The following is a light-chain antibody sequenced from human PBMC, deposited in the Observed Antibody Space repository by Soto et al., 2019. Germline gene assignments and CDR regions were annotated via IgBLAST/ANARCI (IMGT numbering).Light chain of an antibody. CDR2: MAS. CDR3: QQYNSYPF. V-gene: IGKV1-5*03. CDR1: QSITNW. Sequence: DIQLTQSPSTLSASVGDRVTITCRASQSITNWLAWYQQKPGKAPKVLIHMASSLKSGVPSRFSGSGSGTEFTLTITSLQPDDSATYYCQQYNSYPFFGQGTKLEIK. J-gene: IGKJ2*01.